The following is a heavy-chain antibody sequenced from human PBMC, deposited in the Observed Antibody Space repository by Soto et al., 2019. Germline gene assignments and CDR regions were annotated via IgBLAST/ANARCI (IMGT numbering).Heavy chain of an antibody. CDR3: ARQLSNCRYSYCAMVG. D-gene: IGHD2-15*01. CDR1: GYMFTDYW. J-gene: IGHJ6*02. CDR2: IYPGDSDT. V-gene: IGHV5-51*01. Sequence: PGEYLKNSCKGSGYMFTDYWIGWVRQLPGKGLEWMGIIYPGDSDTRYSPSFQGHVTITVDKSTNTAYLQWNTLRASDTAMYYCARQLSNCRYSYCAMVGWCHRTTVTVSS.